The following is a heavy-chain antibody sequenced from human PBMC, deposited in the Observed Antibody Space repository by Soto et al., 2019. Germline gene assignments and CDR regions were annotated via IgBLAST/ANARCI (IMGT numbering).Heavy chain of an antibody. V-gene: IGHV4-30-4*01. D-gene: IGHD3-9*01. CDR3: ARALGILTGYYRP. CDR2: INYSGST. J-gene: IGHJ5*02. CDR1: GGSISSVDPY. Sequence: PSEILSLTCTVSGGSISSVDPYWSWIRQPPGRGLEWIGYINYSGSTYYNPSLKSRATISRDTSKNQFSLKLTSVTAADTAVYYCARALGILTGYYRPWGQGTLVTVSS.